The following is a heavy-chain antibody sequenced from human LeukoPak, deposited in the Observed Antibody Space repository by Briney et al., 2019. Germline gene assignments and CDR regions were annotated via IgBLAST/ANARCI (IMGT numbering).Heavy chain of an antibody. CDR2: ISAYNGNT. V-gene: IGHV1-18*01. Sequence: AASVEVSCKASGYTFTSYGISWVRQAPGQGLEWMGWISAYNGNTNYAQKLQGRVTMTTDTSTSTAYMELRSLRSDDTAVYYCARDLGYCSGGSCYSGWFDPWGQGTLVTVSS. CDR3: ARDLGYCSGGSCYSGWFDP. CDR1: GYTFTSYG. J-gene: IGHJ5*02. D-gene: IGHD2-15*01.